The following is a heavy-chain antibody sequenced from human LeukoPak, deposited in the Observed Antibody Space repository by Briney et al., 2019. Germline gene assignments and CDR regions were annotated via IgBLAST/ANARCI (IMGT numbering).Heavy chain of an antibody. D-gene: IGHD3-22*01. CDR3: AKSGMYYYDSSGYYTGAFDI. V-gene: IGHV3-23*01. CDR1: GFTFSSYA. Sequence: GGSLRLSCAASGFTFSSYAMSWVRQAPGKGLEWVSAISGSGGSTYYADSVKGRFTISRDNSKNTLYLQMNSLRAEDTAVYYCAKSGMYYYDSSGYYTGAFDIWGQGTMVTVSS. CDR2: ISGSGGST. J-gene: IGHJ3*02.